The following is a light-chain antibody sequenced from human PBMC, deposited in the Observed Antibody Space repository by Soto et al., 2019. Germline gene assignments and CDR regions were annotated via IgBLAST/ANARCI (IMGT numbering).Light chain of an antibody. V-gene: IGKV1-12*01. CDR2: AAS. CDR1: QDISTW. J-gene: IGKJ1*01. Sequence: DIQMTQSPSSVSASVGDRVTITCRASQDISTWLAWYQQKPGEAPKLLISAASSLQTGVPSRFSGRGSAKDFTLTIRRLQPEDFATYFCQQANSFPPTFGQGTKVEV. CDR3: QQANSFPPT.